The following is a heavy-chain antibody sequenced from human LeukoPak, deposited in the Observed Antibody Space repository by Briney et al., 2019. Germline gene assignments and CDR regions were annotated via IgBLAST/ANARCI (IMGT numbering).Heavy chain of an antibody. Sequence: PSETLSLTCTVSGGSISSYYRSWIRQPPGKGLEWIGYIYYSGSTNYNPSLKSRVTISVDTSKNQFSLKLSSVAAADTAVYYCARDMITFGGASPNDAFDIWGQGTMVTASS. J-gene: IGHJ3*02. V-gene: IGHV4-59*01. CDR1: GGSISSYY. CDR3: ARDMITFGGASPNDAFDI. D-gene: IGHD3-16*01. CDR2: IYYSGST.